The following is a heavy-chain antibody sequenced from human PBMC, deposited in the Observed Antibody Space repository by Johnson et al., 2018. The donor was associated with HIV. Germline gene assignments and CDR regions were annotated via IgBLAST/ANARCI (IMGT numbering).Heavy chain of an antibody. CDR1: GFTFDDYG. Sequence: VQLVESGGGVVRPGGSLRLSCAASGFTFDDYGMSWVRHAPGKGLEWVSGINWNGGSTGYAESVKGRFTISRDNAKNSLYLQMNSLRAEDTAVYYCAKDQWSSSWTNDAFDIWGQGTMVTVSS. J-gene: IGHJ3*02. D-gene: IGHD6-13*01. CDR2: INWNGGST. CDR3: AKDQWSSSWTNDAFDI. V-gene: IGHV3-20*04.